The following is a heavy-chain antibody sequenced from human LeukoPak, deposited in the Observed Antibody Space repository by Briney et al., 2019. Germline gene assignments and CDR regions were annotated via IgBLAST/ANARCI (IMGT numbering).Heavy chain of an antibody. CDR1: GFTFSSYA. CDR3: AREKGRGVISPYFDC. CDR2: ISYDGSNK. D-gene: IGHD3-10*01. J-gene: IGHJ4*02. Sequence: GGSLRLSCAASGFTFSSYAMHWVRQAPSKGLEWVAVISYDGSNKYYADSVKGRFTISRDNSKNTLYLQMNSLRAEDTAVYYCAREKGRGVISPYFDCWGQGTLVTVSS. V-gene: IGHV3-30*04.